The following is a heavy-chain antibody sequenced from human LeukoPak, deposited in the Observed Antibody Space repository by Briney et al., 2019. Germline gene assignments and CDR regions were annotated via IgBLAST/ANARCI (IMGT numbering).Heavy chain of an antibody. J-gene: IGHJ5*02. D-gene: IGHD6-19*01. CDR2: IYYSGST. Sequence: SETLSLTCTVSGYSISSGYYWGWIRQPPGKGLEWIGYIYYSGSTNYNPSLKSRVTISVDTSKNQFSLKLSSVTAADTAVYYCARDSSSGFNWFDPWGQGTLVTVSS. V-gene: IGHV4-61*01. CDR1: GYSISSGYY. CDR3: ARDSSSGFNWFDP.